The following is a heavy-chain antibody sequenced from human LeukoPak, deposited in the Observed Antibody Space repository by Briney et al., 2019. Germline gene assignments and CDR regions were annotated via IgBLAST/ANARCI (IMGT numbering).Heavy chain of an antibody. CDR2: INAGNGNT. Sequence: GASVKVSCKASGYTFTSYAMHWVRQAPGQRLEWMGWINAGNGNTKYSQEFQGRVTITRDTSASTAYMELSSLRSEDMAVYYCARERGSAAAPRLYNWFDPWGQGTLVTVSS. J-gene: IGHJ5*02. V-gene: IGHV1-3*03. CDR3: ARERGSAAAPRLYNWFDP. CDR1: GYTFTSYA. D-gene: IGHD6-13*01.